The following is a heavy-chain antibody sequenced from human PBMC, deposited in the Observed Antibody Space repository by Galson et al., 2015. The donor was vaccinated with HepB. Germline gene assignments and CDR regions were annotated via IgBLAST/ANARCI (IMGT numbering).Heavy chain of an antibody. V-gene: IGHV3-33*01. J-gene: IGHJ4*02. Sequence: SLRLSCAASGVTFSSYDMNWVRQAPGKGLEWVGGIRHNGSRKNYAEYVKGRFTISRDNSKNILYLQMNSLRAEDTAVYYCARGGGWCGGDCYGVDYWGQGTLVTVSP. D-gene: IGHD2-21*02. CDR1: GVTFSSYD. CDR2: IRHNGSRK. CDR3: ARGGGWCGGDCYGVDY.